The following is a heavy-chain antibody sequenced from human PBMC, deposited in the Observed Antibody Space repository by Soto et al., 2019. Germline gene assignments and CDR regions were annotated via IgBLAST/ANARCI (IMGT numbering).Heavy chain of an antibody. D-gene: IGHD6-19*01. CDR1: GFTFGFSG. V-gene: IGHV3-21*01. CDR3: ARDGSGWSRDC. Sequence: PGGSLRLSCAASGFTFGFSGMNWVRQAPGKGLEWVSSISSSSDYIYYADSVKGRFTVSRDNAKNALYLQMNSLRAEDTAVYYCARDGSGWSRDCWGQGTLVTAPQ. J-gene: IGHJ4*02. CDR2: ISSSSDYI.